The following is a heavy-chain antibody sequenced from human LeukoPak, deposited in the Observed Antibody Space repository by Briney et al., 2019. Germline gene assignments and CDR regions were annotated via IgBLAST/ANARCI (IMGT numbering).Heavy chain of an antibody. D-gene: IGHD1-26*01. V-gene: IGHV3-48*03. J-gene: IGHJ4*02. CDR2: ISRSGSAI. CDR1: GFTFSSYE. Sequence: GGSLRRSCAASGFTFSSYEMNWVRQAPGKGLEWVSYISRSGSAIYYADSVKGRFTISRDNAKNSLYLQMNNVRVDDTAVYYCVRDYRGGWNDYWGQGTQVTVSS. CDR3: VRDYRGGWNDY.